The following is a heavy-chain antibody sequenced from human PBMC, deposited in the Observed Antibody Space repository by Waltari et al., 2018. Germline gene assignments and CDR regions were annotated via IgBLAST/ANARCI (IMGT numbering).Heavy chain of an antibody. D-gene: IGHD3-16*01. V-gene: IGHV3-7*03. CDR1: TFSFSSYW. CDR3: ATMGAGRAPDY. J-gene: IGHJ4*02. Sequence: EVQLVESGGGLVPPGGSLRVSCAASTFSFSSYWMAWFRQAPGKGLEWVATIRPDGGENFYVDSVKGRFSISRDNAKNSFYLQMNSLRVEDTAIFYCATMGAGRAPDYWGQGTLVTVSS. CDR2: IRPDGGEN.